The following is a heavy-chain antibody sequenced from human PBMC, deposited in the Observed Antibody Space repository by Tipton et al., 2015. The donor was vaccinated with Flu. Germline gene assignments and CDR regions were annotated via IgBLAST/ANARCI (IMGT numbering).Heavy chain of an antibody. J-gene: IGHJ2*01. CDR2: VYYTGTT. D-gene: IGHD3-22*01. V-gene: IGHV4-39*07. CDR1: GGSISSSSYY. CDR3: ASRVYLLDTSGFFFDV. Sequence: TLSLTCTVSGGSISSSSYYWAWVRQPPGKGLEWIGSVYYTGTTYYNPSLKSRVAISKDTSNNQFSLRLTSVTAADTAVYYCASRVYLLDTSGFFFDVWGRGTLVTVSS.